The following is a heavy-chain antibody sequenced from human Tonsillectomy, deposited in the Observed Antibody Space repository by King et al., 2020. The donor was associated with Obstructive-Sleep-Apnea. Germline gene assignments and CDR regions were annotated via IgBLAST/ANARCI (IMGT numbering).Heavy chain of an antibody. D-gene: IGHD4-17*01. CDR1: GFTFSTNA. J-gene: IGHJ4*02. Sequence: VQLVESGGGVVQPGESLRLSCAASGFTFSTNAMHWVRQAPGKGLEWVALIWYDGSIKYYRDSVKGRFTISRDNSKNTLSLQMNSLKAEDTAVYFCAKDWDVTTVTYYFDYWGQGTLVTVSS. CDR2: IWYDGSIK. V-gene: IGHV3-33*06. CDR3: AKDWDVTTVTYYFDY.